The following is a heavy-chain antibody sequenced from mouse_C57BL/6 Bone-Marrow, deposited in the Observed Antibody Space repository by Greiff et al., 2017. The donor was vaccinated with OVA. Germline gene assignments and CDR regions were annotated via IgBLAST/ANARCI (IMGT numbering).Heavy chain of an antibody. Sequence: QVQLQQSGAELVKPGASVKLSCKASGYTFTSYWMHWVKQRPGQGLEWIGMIHPNSGSTNYNENFKSKTTLTVDNSTSTAYMQLSSLASEDAAVYYCATNYDNDVAWFAYWGQGTLVTVSA. D-gene: IGHD2-4*01. CDR1: GYTFTSYW. CDR3: ATNYDNDVAWFAY. CDR2: IHPNSGST. V-gene: IGHV1-64*01. J-gene: IGHJ3*01.